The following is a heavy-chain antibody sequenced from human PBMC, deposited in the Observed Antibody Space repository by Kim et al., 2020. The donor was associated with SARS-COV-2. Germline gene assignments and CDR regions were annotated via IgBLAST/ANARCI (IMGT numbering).Heavy chain of an antibody. CDR3: ASIGVWRLPNFYYGMDV. D-gene: IGHD2-8*01. CDR2: IIPFFGPA. V-gene: IGHV1-69*13. J-gene: IGHJ6*02. CDR1: GGTFSSSA. Sequence: SVRVSCKASGGTFSSSAINWVRQAPGQGLEWMGGIIPFFGPANYARKFQGRVTITADESTSTAYMELTSLRSEDTAVFYCASIGVWRLPNFYYGMDVWGQGTTVTVSS.